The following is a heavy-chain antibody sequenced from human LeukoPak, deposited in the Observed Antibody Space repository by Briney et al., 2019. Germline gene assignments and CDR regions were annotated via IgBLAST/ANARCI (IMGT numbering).Heavy chain of an antibody. CDR3: ARDLASQGPPYNWFDP. J-gene: IGHJ5*02. V-gene: IGHV3-33*01. Sequence: PGGSLRLSCAASGFTFSSYGMHWVRQAPGKGLEWVAVIWYDGSNKYYADSVKGRFTISRDNSKNTLYLQMNSLRAEDTAVYYCARDLASQGPPYNWFDPWGQGTPVTVSS. CDR1: GFTFSSYG. CDR2: IWYDGSNK.